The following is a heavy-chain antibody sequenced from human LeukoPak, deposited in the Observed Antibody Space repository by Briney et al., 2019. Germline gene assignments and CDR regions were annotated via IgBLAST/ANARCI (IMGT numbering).Heavy chain of an antibody. CDR1: GFTFSSYS. D-gene: IGHD6-13*01. CDR3: VRRFRRQLGPDY. CDR2: ISSSSSYI. J-gene: IGHJ4*02. Sequence: GGSLRLSCAASGFTFSSYSMNWVRQAPGKGLEWVSSISSSSSYIYYVDSVKGRFTISRDNAKNSLYLQMNSLRAEDTAVYYCVRRFRRQLGPDYWGQGTLVTVSS. V-gene: IGHV3-21*01.